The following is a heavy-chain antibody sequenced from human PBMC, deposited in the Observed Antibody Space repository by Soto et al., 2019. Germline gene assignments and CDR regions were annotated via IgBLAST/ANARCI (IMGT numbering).Heavy chain of an antibody. CDR2: IYRSGST. Sequence: PSETLCLTCAVSGGSISGGGYSWSWIRQPPGKGLEWIGYIYRSGSTYYNPSLKSRVTISVDRSKNQFSLKLSSVTAADTAVYYCARSMTTVTTNDYWGQGSLVTVS. CDR1: GGSISGGGYS. D-gene: IGHD4-17*01. V-gene: IGHV4-30-2*01. CDR3: ARSMTTVTTNDY. J-gene: IGHJ4*02.